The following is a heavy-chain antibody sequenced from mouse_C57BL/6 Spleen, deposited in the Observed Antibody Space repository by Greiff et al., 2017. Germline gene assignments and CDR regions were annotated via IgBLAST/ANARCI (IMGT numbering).Heavy chain of an antibody. D-gene: IGHD1-1*01. V-gene: IGHV1-15*01. Sequence: VQLQQSGAELVRPGASVTLSCKASGYTFTDYEMHWVKQTPVHGLEWIGAIDPETGGTAYNQKFKGKAILTADKSSSTAYMELRSLTSEDSAVYYCTRSTVVASFDCWGQGTTLTVSS. CDR1: GYTFTDYE. CDR3: TRSTVVASFDC. J-gene: IGHJ2*01. CDR2: IDPETGGT.